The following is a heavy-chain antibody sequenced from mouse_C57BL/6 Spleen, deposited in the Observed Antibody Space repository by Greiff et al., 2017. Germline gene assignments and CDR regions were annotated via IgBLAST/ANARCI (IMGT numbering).Heavy chain of an antibody. CDR2: ISYDGSN. D-gene: IGHD2-14*01. J-gene: IGHJ1*03. CDR1: GYSITSGYY. Sequence: DVKLQESGPGLVKPSQSLSLTCSVTGYSITSGYYWNWIRQFPGNKLEWMGYISYDGSNNYNPSLKNRISITRDTSKNQFFLKLNSVTTEDTATYYCARDVGSYWYFDVWGTGTTVTVSS. CDR3: ARDVGSYWYFDV. V-gene: IGHV3-6*01.